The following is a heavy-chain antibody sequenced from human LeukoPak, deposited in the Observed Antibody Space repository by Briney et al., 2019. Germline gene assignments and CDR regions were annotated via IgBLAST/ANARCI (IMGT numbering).Heavy chain of an antibody. Sequence: PGGSLRLSCAASGFTFSSYAMSWVRQAPGKGLEWVSGISWNSGSIGYADSVKGRFTISRDNAKNSLYLQMNSLRAEDTALYYCAKESYCSGGSCYSSVIGDWYYYGMDVWGQGTTVTVSS. CDR3: AKESYCSGGSCYSSVIGDWYYYGMDV. V-gene: IGHV3-9*01. CDR1: GFTFSSYA. J-gene: IGHJ6*02. CDR2: ISWNSGSI. D-gene: IGHD2-15*01.